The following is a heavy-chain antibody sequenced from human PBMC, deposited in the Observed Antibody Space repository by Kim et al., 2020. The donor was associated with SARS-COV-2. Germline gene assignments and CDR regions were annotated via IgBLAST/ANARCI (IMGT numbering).Heavy chain of an antibody. J-gene: IGHJ4*02. CDR3: ARVFYGDLGDYFDY. CDR1: GGSISSYY. V-gene: IGHV4-59*13. D-gene: IGHD4-17*01. Sequence: SETLSLTCTVSGGSISSYYWSWIRQPPGKGLEWIGYIYYSGSTNYNPSLKSRVTISVDTSKNQFSLKLSSVTAADTAVYYCARVFYGDLGDYFDYWGQGTLVTVSS. CDR2: IYYSGST.